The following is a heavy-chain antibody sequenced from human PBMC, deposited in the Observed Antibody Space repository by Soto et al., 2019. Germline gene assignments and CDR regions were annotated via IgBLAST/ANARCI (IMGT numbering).Heavy chain of an antibody. V-gene: IGHV1-18*01. CDR3: ARDLLNSDIVVVPAVRSHWFDP. J-gene: IGHJ5*02. CDR2: LSAYNGNT. CDR1: GYTFTSYG. Sequence: QVQLVQSGAEVKKPGASVKVSCKASGYTFTSYGISWVRQAPGQGLEWMGWLSAYNGNTNYAQKLQGRVTMTTDTSTSTASMELRSLRSDDTAVYYCARDLLNSDIVVVPAVRSHWFDPWGQGTLVTVSS. D-gene: IGHD2-2*01.